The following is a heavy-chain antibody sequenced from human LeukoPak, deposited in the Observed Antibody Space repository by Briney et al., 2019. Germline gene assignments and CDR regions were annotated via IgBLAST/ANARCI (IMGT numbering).Heavy chain of an antibody. CDR2: ISGSGGCT. J-gene: IGHJ4*02. D-gene: IGHD6-13*01. CDR1: GFTFSSYA. Sequence: GGSLRLSCAASGFTFSSYAMSWVRQAPGKGLEWVSAISGSGGCTYYADSVKGRFTISRDNSKNTLYLQMNSLRAEDTAVYYCANEGSSWLSWYFDYWGQGTLVTVSS. CDR3: ANEGSSWLSWYFDY. V-gene: IGHV3-23*01.